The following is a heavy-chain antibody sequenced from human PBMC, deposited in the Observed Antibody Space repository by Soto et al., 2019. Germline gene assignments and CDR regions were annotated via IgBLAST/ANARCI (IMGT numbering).Heavy chain of an antibody. CDR3: ARDRDSSSSLQYYYYYYGMDV. D-gene: IGHD6-6*01. J-gene: IGHJ6*02. Sequence: PGGPLRLSCAASGFTFSSYWMHWVRQAPGKGLVWVSRINSDGSSTSYADSVKGRFTISRDNAKNTLYLQMNSLRAEDTAVYYCARDRDSSSSLQYYYYYYGMDVWGQGTTVTVSS. V-gene: IGHV3-74*01. CDR2: INSDGSST. CDR1: GFTFSSYW.